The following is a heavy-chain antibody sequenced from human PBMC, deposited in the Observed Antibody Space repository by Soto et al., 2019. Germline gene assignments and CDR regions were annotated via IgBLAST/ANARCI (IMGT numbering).Heavy chain of an antibody. CDR2: IYWNENK. D-gene: IGHD2-15*01. CDR3: ARTVPPLRTPLRGFDL. V-gene: IGHV2-5*01. Sequence: QITLKESGPTLVKPTQTLTLTCTCSGISLSTRGVGLGWIRQPPGKALEWLTVIYWNENKYYSPFLRSRLTISRDTSKNQVVLTMTDMDPVDTATYYCARTVPPLRTPLRGFDLWGQGTMVTVSS. J-gene: IGHJ3*01. CDR1: GISLSTRGVG.